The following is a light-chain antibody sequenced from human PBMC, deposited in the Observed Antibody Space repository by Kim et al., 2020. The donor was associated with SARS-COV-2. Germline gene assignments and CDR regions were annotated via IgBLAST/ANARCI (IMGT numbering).Light chain of an antibody. V-gene: IGKV3-15*01. CDR2: GVS. Sequence: YPGERATLSCRASQSVNNNFAWYQKKPGQAPRLLIYGVSTRATGVPARFSGSGSGTEFTLTISSLQSEDFAVYYCQQYNNWPPITFGQGTRLEIK. J-gene: IGKJ5*01. CDR3: QQYNNWPPIT. CDR1: QSVNNN.